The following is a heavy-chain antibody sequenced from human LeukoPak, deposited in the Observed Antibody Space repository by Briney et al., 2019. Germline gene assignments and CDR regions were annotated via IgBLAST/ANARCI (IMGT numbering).Heavy chain of an antibody. V-gene: IGHV3-23*01. Sequence: GGSLRLSCAVSRFTFSSYAMSWVRQAPGKGLEWVSAISGSGGSTYYADSVKGRFTISRDNSKKTLYLQMDSLRGEDTAVYYCGGGGFGEAYYYYYYMDVWGKGTTVTVSS. J-gene: IGHJ6*03. CDR1: RFTFSSYA. CDR3: GGGGFGEAYYYYYYMDV. CDR2: ISGSGGST. D-gene: IGHD3-10*01.